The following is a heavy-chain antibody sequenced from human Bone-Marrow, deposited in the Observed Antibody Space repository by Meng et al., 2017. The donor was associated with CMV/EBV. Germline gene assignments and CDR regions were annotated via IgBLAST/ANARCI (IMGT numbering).Heavy chain of an antibody. J-gene: IGHJ5*02. CDR2: ILPSLGTT. CDR3: ARGGNTLYSVGWFDP. Sequence: YGGNFSRDAISWVRQAPGQGLEWMGGILPSLGTTNYAQKFQGRVTITADESTNTAYMELSSLKSEDTAVYFCARGGNTLYSVGWFDPWGQGTLVTVSS. CDR1: GGNFSRDA. V-gene: IGHV1-69*01. D-gene: IGHD2-15*01.